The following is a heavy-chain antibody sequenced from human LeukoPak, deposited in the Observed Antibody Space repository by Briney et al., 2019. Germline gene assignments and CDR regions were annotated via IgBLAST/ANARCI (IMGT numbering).Heavy chain of an antibody. CDR2: ISSSSSYI. CDR3: ASLAVAGTPFDY. J-gene: IGHJ4*02. CDR1: GLTFSSYA. Sequence: GGSLRLSCAASGLTFSSYAMHWVRQAPGKGLEWVSSISSSSSYIYYADSVKGRFTISRDYAKNSLYLQMNSLRAEDTAVYYCASLAVAGTPFDYWGQGTLVTVSS. V-gene: IGHV3-21*01. D-gene: IGHD6-19*01.